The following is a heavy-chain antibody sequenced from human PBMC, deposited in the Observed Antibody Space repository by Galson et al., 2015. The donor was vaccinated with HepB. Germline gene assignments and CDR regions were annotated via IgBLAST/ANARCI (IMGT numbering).Heavy chain of an antibody. J-gene: IGHJ4*02. CDR3: ARDGQDYGDYGFDY. CDR1: GDTFSSYA. D-gene: IGHD4-17*01. V-gene: IGHV1-69*01. CDR2: IIPIFGTA. Sequence: SCKASGDTFSSYAISWVRQAPGQGLEWMGGIIPIFGTANYAQKFQGRVTITADESTSTAYMELSSLRSEDTAVYYCARDGQDYGDYGFDYWGQGTLVTVSS.